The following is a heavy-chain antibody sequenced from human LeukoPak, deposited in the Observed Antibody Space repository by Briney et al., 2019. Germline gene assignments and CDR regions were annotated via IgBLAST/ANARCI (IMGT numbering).Heavy chain of an antibody. V-gene: IGHV1-8*03. D-gene: IGHD3-22*01. J-gene: IGHJ4*02. CDR3: ARHDSSGYYAV. CDR1: GYTFTSYD. Sequence: GASVKVSCKASGYTFTSYDINWVRQATGQGLEWMGWMNPNSGNTGYAQKLQGRVTITRNTSISTAYMELSSLRSEDTAVYYCARHDSSGYYAVWGQGTLVTVSS. CDR2: MNPNSGNT.